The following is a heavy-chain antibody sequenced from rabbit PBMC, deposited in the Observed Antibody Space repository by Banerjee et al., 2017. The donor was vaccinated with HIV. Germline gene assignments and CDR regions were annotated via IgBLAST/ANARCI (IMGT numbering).Heavy chain of an antibody. Sequence: QEQLVESGEGLVQPEGSLTLTCTASGFSFSSSYYMCWVRQAPGKGLEWIACIGAGSSGYIYYASWAKGRFTISKTSSTTVTLQMTSLTVADTATYFCARDLAGVIGWNFNLWGPGTLVTVS. CDR2: IGAGSSGYI. CDR1: GFSFSSSYY. J-gene: IGHJ4*01. D-gene: IGHD4-1*01. V-gene: IGHV1S45*01. CDR3: ARDLAGVIGWNFNL.